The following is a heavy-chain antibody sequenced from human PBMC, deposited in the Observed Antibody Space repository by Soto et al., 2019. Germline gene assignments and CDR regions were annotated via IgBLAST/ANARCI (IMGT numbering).Heavy chain of an antibody. CDR1: GGTFSSYA. CDR3: ARSDVVVVAAYWFDP. D-gene: IGHD2-15*01. CDR2: IIPIFGTA. Sequence: QVQLVQSGAEVKKPGSSVKVSCKASGGTFSSYAISWVRQAPGQGLEWMGGIIPIFGTANYAQKFQGRVTSTAAESTSTAYMELSSLRSEDTAVYYCARSDVVVVAAYWFDPWGQGTLVTVSS. J-gene: IGHJ5*02. V-gene: IGHV1-69*12.